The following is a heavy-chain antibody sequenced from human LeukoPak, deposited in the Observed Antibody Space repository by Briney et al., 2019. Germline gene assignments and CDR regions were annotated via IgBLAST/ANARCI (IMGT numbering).Heavy chain of an antibody. Sequence: ASVKVSCKVSGYTLTELSMHWVRQAPGKGLEWMGGFDPEDGETIYAQKFQGRVTMTEDTSTDTAYMELSSLRSEDTAVYYCARDLGSGWQRNFDYWGQGTLVTVSS. D-gene: IGHD6-19*01. V-gene: IGHV1-24*01. CDR3: ARDLGSGWQRNFDY. CDR2: FDPEDGET. J-gene: IGHJ4*02. CDR1: GYTLTELS.